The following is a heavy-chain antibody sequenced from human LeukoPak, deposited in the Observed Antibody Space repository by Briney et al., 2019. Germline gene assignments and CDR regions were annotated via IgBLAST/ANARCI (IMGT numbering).Heavy chain of an antibody. CDR3: AKGDPDYYYYGMDV. CDR2: INHSGST. J-gene: IGHJ6*02. Sequence: PSETLSLTCAVYGGSFSGYYWSWIRQPPGKGLEWIGEINHSGSTNYNPSLKSRVTISVDTSKNQFSLKLSSVTAADTAVYYCAKGDPDYYYYGMDVWGQGTTVTVSS. CDR1: GGSFSGYY. V-gene: IGHV4-34*01.